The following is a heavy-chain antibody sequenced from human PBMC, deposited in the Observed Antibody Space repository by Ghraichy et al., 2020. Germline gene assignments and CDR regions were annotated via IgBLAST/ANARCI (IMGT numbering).Heavy chain of an antibody. D-gene: IGHD6-19*01. V-gene: IGHV3-23*01. J-gene: IGHJ4*02. Sequence: GGSLRLSCEASGFTVSTFAMSWVRQAPGKELEWVSGISSSGGSTFYSDSVRGRFSISRDNSKNTLHLQMNSLRDEDTALYYCTKQKGWYKENYAFDYWGPGTLVTVSS. CDR2: ISSSGGST. CDR1: GFTVSTFA. CDR3: TKQKGWYKENYAFDY.